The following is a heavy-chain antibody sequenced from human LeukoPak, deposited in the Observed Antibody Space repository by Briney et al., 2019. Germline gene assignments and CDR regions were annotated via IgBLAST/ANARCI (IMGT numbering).Heavy chain of an antibody. CDR1: GFTFSSYG. CDR2: IWYDGSNK. J-gene: IGHJ1*01. CDR3: AKRGSAEYFQH. Sequence: GGSLRLSCAASGFTFSSYGMHWVRQAPGKELEWVAVIWYDGSNKYYADSVKGRFTISRDNSKNTLYLQMNSLRAEDTAVYYCAKRGSAEYFQHWGQGTLVTVSS. V-gene: IGHV3-33*06. D-gene: IGHD3-16*01.